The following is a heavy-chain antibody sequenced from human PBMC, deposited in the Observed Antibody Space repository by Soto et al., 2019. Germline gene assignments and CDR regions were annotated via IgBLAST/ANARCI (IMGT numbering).Heavy chain of an antibody. CDR2: IYYSGST. CDR3: ASLWFGDEGFDY. J-gene: IGHJ4*02. D-gene: IGHD3-10*01. CDR1: GGSISSEGYY. V-gene: IGHV4-31*03. Sequence: XETLCLTCTISGGSISSEGYYWSWIRQHPGKGLEWIGYIYYSGSTYYNPSLKSRVTISVDTSKNQFSLKLSSVTAADTAVYYCASLWFGDEGFDYWGQGTLVTVSS.